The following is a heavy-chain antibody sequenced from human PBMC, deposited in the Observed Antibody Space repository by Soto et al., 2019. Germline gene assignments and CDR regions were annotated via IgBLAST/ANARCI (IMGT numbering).Heavy chain of an antibody. CDR1: GGSFSGYY. V-gene: IGHV4-34*01. Sequence: QVQLQQWGAGLLKPSETLSLTCAVYGGSFSGYYWSWIRQPPGKGLEWIGEINHSGSTNYNPSLKSRVTISVDTSKNQFSLKLSSVTVADTAVYYCARRRHNCSGGSCYRSQTSFDYWGQGTLVTVSS. CDR2: INHSGST. D-gene: IGHD2-15*01. CDR3: ARRRHNCSGGSCYRSQTSFDY. J-gene: IGHJ4*02.